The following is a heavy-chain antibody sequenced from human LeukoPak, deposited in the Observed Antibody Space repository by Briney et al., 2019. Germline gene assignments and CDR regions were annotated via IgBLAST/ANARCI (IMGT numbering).Heavy chain of an antibody. J-gene: IGHJ3*02. V-gene: IGHV3-7*01. Sequence: GGSLRLSCAASGFTFSSYWMSWVRQAPGKGLEWVANIKQDGSEKYYVDSVKGRFTISRDNAKNSLCLQMNSLRAEDTAVYYCARDSNSGGFDAFDIWGQGTMVTVSS. D-gene: IGHD3-10*01. CDR3: ARDSNSGGFDAFDI. CDR1: GFTFSSYW. CDR2: IKQDGSEK.